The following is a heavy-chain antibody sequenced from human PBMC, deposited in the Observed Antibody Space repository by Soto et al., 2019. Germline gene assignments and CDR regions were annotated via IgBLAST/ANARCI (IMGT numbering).Heavy chain of an antibody. CDR3: ARGQAFWTGYYRMPYYFDY. J-gene: IGHJ4*02. V-gene: IGHV1-69*13. D-gene: IGHD3-3*01. Sequence: GASVKVSCKASGGTFSSYAISWVRQAPGQGLEWMGGIIPIFGTANYAQKFQGRVTITADESTSTAYMELSSLRSEDTAVYYCARGQAFWTGYYRMPYYFDYWGQGTLVNVSS. CDR2: IIPIFGTA. CDR1: GGTFSSYA.